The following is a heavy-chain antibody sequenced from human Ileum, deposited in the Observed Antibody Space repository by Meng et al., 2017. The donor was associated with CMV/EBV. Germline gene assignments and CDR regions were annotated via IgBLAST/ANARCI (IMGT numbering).Heavy chain of an antibody. CDR1: GFAFSTYA. D-gene: IGHD1-26*01. CDR3: ARDLVGATAPYN. Sequence: CAASGFAFSTYAMNWVRQAPGKGLEWVSSISFASDYIYYADSVRGRFTVSRDNSKNLLYLQMNNLGADDTATYYCARDLVGATAPYNWGQGTLVTVSS. CDR2: ISFASDYI. J-gene: IGHJ4*02. V-gene: IGHV3-21*01.